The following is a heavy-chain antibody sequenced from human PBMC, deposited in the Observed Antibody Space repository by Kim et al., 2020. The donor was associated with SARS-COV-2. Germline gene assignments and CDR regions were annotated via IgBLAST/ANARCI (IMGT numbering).Heavy chain of an antibody. CDR1: GGSISSGDYY. D-gene: IGHD3-3*01. J-gene: IGHJ6*02. Sequence: SETLSLTCTVSGGSISSGDYYWSWIRQPPGKGLEWIGYIYYSGSTYYNPSLKSRVTISVDTSKNQFSLKLSSVTAADTAVYYCAGFTIFGGGGYYGMDVWGQETTVTVSS. CDR3: AGFTIFGGGGYYGMDV. V-gene: IGHV4-30-4*01. CDR2: IYYSGST.